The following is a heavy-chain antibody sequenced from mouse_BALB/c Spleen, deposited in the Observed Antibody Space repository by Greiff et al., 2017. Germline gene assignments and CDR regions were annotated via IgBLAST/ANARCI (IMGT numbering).Heavy chain of an antibody. D-gene: IGHD1-1*01. CDR1: GFNIKDTY. CDR3: ARRPSLRYAMDY. J-gene: IGHJ4*01. CDR2: IDPANGNT. V-gene: IGHV14-3*02. Sequence: EVQLQQSGAELVKPGASVKLSCTASGFNIKDTYMHWVKQRPEQGLEWIGRIDPANGNTKYDPKFQGKATITADTSSNTAYLQLSSLTSEDTAVYYCARRPSLRYAMDYWGQGTSVTVSS.